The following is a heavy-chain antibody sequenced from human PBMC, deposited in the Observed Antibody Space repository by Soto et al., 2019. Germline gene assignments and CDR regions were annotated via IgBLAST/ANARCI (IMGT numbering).Heavy chain of an antibody. J-gene: IGHJ6*03. CDR3: ARGDIVVVPAAMFYYYYLDV. CDR2: INHSGST. V-gene: IGHV4-34*01. Sequence: SETLSLTCAVYGGSFSDYHWTWIRQSPGKGLEWIGEINHSGSTNYNPSLKSRVTISVDTSKNQFSLNLISVTAADTAVYYCARGDIVVVPAAMFYYYYLDVWGQGNTVTVSS. CDR1: GGSFSDYH. D-gene: IGHD2-2*01.